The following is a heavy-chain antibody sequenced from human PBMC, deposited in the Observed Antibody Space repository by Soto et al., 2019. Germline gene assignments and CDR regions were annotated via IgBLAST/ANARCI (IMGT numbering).Heavy chain of an antibody. J-gene: IGHJ6*02. V-gene: IGHV3-7*03. CDR3: ARDDSYCTNGVCYTGYYYYGMDV. CDR1: GFTFSSYW. D-gene: IGHD2-8*01. Sequence: GSLRLSCAVSGFTFSSYWMSRVRQAPGKGLEWVANIKQDGSEKYYVDSVKGRFTISRDNAKNSLYLQMNSLRAEDTAVYYCARDDSYCTNGVCYTGYYYYGMDVWGQGTTVTVSS. CDR2: IKQDGSEK.